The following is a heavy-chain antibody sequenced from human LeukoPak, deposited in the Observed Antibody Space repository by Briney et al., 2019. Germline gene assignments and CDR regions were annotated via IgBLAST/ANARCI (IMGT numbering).Heavy chain of an antibody. V-gene: IGHV3-30-3*01. CDR2: ISYDGSNK. CDR3: ARGRFGDYGDLPLDY. Sequence: GRSLRLSCAASGFTFSSYAMHWVRQAPGKGLEWVAVISYDGSNKYYADSVKGRFTISRDNSKNTLYLQMNSLRAEDTAVYYCARGRFGDYGDLPLDYWGHGTLVTVSS. D-gene: IGHD4-17*01. CDR1: GFTFSSYA. J-gene: IGHJ4*01.